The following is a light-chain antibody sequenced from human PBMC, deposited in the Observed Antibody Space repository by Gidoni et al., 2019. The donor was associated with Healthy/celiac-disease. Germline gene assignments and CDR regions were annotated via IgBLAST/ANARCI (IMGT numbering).Light chain of an antibody. CDR2: KDS. V-gene: IGLV3-25*03. J-gene: IGLJ3*02. CDR1: ALPKQY. CDR3: QSADSSGTYEV. Sequence: SYELTQPPSVSVSPGQTARITCSGDALPKQYAYWYQQKPGQAPVLVIYKDSERPSGIPERFSGSSSGTTVTLTICGVQAEDDADYYCQSADSSGTYEVFGGGTKLTVL.